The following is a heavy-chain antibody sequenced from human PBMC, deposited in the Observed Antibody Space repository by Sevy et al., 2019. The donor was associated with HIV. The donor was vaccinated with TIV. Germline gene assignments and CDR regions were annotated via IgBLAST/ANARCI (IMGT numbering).Heavy chain of an antibody. CDR1: GYTFTSYG. J-gene: IGHJ6*02. CDR2: ISAYNGNT. V-gene: IGHV1-18*01. D-gene: IGHD2-2*01. CDR3: ARDLGIVVVPAAPYYYYYGMDV. Sequence: ASVKVSCKASGYTFTSYGISWVRQAPGQGLEWMGWISAYNGNTNYAQKLQGRVTMTTDTSTSTAYMELRSPRSDDTAVYYCARDLGIVVVPAAPYYYYYGMDVWGQGTTVTVSS.